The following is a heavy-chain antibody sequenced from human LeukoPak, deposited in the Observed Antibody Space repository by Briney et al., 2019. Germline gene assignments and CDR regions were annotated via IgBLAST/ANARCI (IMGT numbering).Heavy chain of an antibody. Sequence: GGSLRLSCAASGFTFSSYWMSWVRQAPGKGLEWVANIKQDGSEKYYVDSVKGRFTISRDNAKNSLYLQMNSLRAEDTAVYYCARVTPLRYFDWTPDYWGRGTLVTVSS. CDR1: GFTFSSYW. CDR2: IKQDGSEK. D-gene: IGHD3-9*01. V-gene: IGHV3-7*01. J-gene: IGHJ4*02. CDR3: ARVTPLRYFDWTPDY.